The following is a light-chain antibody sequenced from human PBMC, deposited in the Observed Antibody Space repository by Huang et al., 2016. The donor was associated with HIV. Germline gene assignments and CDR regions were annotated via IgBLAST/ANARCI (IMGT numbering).Light chain of an antibody. Sequence: EVVMTQSPGTLSVSPGKRATLSCKTSESLNNELVWYQQKPGQAPRLLIYSTSTRATGVPARFSGGGSGTEFTRTISSLQSEDFGIYYCQQYSNWPPMYTFGQGTKLEI. CDR1: ESLNNE. J-gene: IGKJ2*01. CDR2: STS. V-gene: IGKV3-15*01. CDR3: QQYSNWPPMYT.